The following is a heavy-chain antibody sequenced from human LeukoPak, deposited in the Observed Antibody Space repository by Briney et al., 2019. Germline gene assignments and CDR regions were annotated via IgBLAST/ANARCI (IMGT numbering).Heavy chain of an antibody. J-gene: IGHJ5*02. Sequence: GGSLRFSCAASGFTFSSYWMHWVRQAPGKGLVWVSRINSDGSSTSYADSVKGRFTISRDNAKNTLYLQMNSLRAEDTAVYYCAREGGIVGAFDPWGQGTLVTVSS. CDR3: AREGGIVGAFDP. CDR1: GFTFSSYW. V-gene: IGHV3-74*01. D-gene: IGHD1-26*01. CDR2: INSDGSST.